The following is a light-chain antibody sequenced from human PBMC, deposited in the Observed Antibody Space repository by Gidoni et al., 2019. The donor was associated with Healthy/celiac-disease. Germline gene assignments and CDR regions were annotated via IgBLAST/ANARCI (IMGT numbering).Light chain of an antibody. J-gene: IGLJ3*02. CDR1: SIDVGGYTY. CDR3: CSYAGSYTWV. CDR2: DVS. Sequence: QSALTQPRSVSGSPGQSVTISCTGTSIDVGGYTYVSWYQQHPGKAPKLMLYDVSKRPSGVPDRFSGSKSGNTASLTISGLQAEDESDYYCCSYAGSYTWVFGGGTKLTVL. V-gene: IGLV2-11*01.